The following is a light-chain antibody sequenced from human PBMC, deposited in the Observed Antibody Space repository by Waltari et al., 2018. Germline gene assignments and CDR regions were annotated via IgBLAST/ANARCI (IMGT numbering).Light chain of an antibody. Sequence: DIQITQSLSTLSASVGDRVTISCRASQSISNWLAWYQQKPGKAPKLLIYKASTLESGVPSRFSGSRAGTEFPLTISSLQPDEFAAYYCQQYNSNSLLTFGGGTKVEIK. CDR3: QQYNSNSLLT. CDR2: KAS. J-gene: IGKJ4*01. CDR1: QSISNW. V-gene: IGKV1-5*03.